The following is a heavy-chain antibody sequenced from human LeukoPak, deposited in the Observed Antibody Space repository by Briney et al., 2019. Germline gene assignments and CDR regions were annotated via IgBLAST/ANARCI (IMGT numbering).Heavy chain of an antibody. V-gene: IGHV3-30*18. D-gene: IGHD4-17*01. CDR3: AKGRGDYASPFDY. J-gene: IGHJ4*02. Sequence: GGSLRLSCAASGFTFSSYGMHWVRQAPGKGLEWVAVISYDGSNKYYADSVKGRFTISRDNSKNTLYLQMNSLRAEDTAVYYCAKGRGDYASPFDYWGQGTLVTVTS. CDR2: ISYDGSNK. CDR1: GFTFSSYG.